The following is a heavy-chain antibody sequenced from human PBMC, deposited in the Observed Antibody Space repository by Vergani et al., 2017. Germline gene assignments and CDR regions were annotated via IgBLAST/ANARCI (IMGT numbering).Heavy chain of an antibody. V-gene: IGHV3-7*01. J-gene: IGHJ6*03. CDR3: ARDNLELYYYYMDV. Sequence: EVQLVESGGGLVQPGGSLRLSCAASGFTFSSYWMSWVRQAPGKGLEWVANIKQDGSEKDDVDSVKGRCTISRDNAKNSLYLQMNSLRAEDTAVYYCARDNLELYYYYMDVWGKGTTVTVSS. D-gene: IGHD1-7*01. CDR2: IKQDGSEK. CDR1: GFTFSSYW.